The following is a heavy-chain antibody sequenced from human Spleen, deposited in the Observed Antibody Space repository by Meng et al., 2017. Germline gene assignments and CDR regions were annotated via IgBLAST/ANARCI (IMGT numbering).Heavy chain of an antibody. CDR3: ATSTVTTFFDY. CDR1: GGSISTSGYY. Sequence: QPQLQESGPGLVKPSEALSLNCSVSGGSISTSGYYWGWIRQSPGKGLEWIGSIGHSGFTYYTPSVKSRVTISVDTSKNQFSLKLSSVTAADTAVYYCATSTVTTFFDYWGQGTLVTVSS. CDR2: IGHSGFT. V-gene: IGHV4-39*01. J-gene: IGHJ4*02. D-gene: IGHD4-17*01.